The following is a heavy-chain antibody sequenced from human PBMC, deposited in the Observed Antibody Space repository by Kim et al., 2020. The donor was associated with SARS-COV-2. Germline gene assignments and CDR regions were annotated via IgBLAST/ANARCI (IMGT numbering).Heavy chain of an antibody. CDR3: AKDDSGSYYGYFDY. D-gene: IGHD1-26*01. CDR1: GFTFSSYA. CDR2: IYSGGSST. V-gene: IGHV3-23*03. J-gene: IGHJ4*02. Sequence: GGSLRLSCAASGFTFSSYAMSWVRQAPGKGLEWVSVIYSGGSSTYYADSVKGRFTISRDNSKNTLYLQMNSLRAEDTAVYYCAKDDSGSYYGYFDYWGQGTLVTVSS.